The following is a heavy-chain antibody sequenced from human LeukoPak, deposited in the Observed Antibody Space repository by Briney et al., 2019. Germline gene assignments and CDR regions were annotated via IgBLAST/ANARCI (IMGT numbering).Heavy chain of an antibody. D-gene: IGHD3-10*01. Sequence: ASVKVSCKASGYTFTGYYMHWVRQAPGQGLGWMGWINPNSGGTNYAQKFQGWVTMTRDTSISTAYMELSRLRSDDTAVYYCARDRTGGSGSYYIDYWGQGTLVTVSS. CDR2: INPNSGGT. J-gene: IGHJ4*02. CDR1: GYTFTGYY. CDR3: ARDRTGGSGSYYIDY. V-gene: IGHV1-2*04.